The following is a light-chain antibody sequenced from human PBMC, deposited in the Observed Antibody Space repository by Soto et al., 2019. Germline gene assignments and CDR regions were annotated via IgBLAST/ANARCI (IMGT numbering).Light chain of an antibody. CDR2: GAS. CDR1: QRVGDD. CDR3: RQYNKCALT. Sequence: EPVMTQYPATLSVSPGQGATISCRASQRVGDDLAWYQQKPGQAPRLLIYGASTRATAIPARFSGSGSGTDLALTISRLPSEDPAVYYCRQYNKCALTFGGGAKVDI. V-gene: IGKV3-15*01. J-gene: IGKJ4*02.